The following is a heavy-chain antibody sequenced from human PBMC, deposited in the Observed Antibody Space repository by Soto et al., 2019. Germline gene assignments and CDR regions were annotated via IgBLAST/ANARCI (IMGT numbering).Heavy chain of an antibody. Sequence: PSETLSLTCNVSGVSITSGDYYWNWICRPPGKGLEWIGYIHYSGNTYYNPSLKSRLTISVDTSKNQFSLRLTSVTAADTAVYYCAREDTMVRGIIPWGQGTLVTVSS. CDR2: IHYSGNT. D-gene: IGHD3-10*01. CDR1: GVSITSGDYY. CDR3: AREDTMVRGIIP. J-gene: IGHJ4*02. V-gene: IGHV4-30-4*01.